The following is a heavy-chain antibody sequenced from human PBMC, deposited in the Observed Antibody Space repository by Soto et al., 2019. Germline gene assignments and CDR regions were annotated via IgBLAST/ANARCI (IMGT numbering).Heavy chain of an antibody. Sequence: ASVKVSCKASGYTFTSYGISWVRQAPGQGLEWMGCISAYNGNTNYAQKLQGRVTMTTDTSTSTAYMDLRSLRSDDTAVYYFARDEGITIFGVVILLHEYYGMDVWGQGTTVTVSS. CDR3: ARDEGITIFGVVILLHEYYGMDV. CDR2: ISAYNGNT. V-gene: IGHV1-18*04. J-gene: IGHJ6*02. CDR1: GYTFTSYG. D-gene: IGHD3-3*01.